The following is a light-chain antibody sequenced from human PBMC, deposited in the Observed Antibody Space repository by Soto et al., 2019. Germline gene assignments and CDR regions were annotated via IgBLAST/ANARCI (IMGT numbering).Light chain of an antibody. V-gene: IGLV2-14*01. J-gene: IGLJ1*01. CDR1: SSDVGGYKY. Sequence: QSELTRPASGFGSPGQSIAISCTGTSSDVGGYKYVSWYQQHPGKAPKLLISEVSNRPSGVSDRFSGSKSGNTASLTISGLQAEDEADYYCSSFTSSSTFVSGSGTKVTVL. CDR3: SSFTSSSTFV. CDR2: EVS.